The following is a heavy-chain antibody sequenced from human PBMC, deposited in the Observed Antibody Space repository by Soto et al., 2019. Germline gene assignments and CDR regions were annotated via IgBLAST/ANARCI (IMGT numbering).Heavy chain of an antibody. Sequence: EVQLVEPGGALVRPGGPLSPSFAASGFTLVSYGRNWVRLAPGKGLEWVANIKQDGSQKNYVDSVKGRFTISRDNAKNSLYLQMSSLRAEDTAVYYCMTSVTTHDYWGQGTLVTVSS. D-gene: IGHD4-17*01. J-gene: IGHJ4*02. V-gene: IGHV3-7*01. CDR2: IKQDGSQK. CDR1: GFTLVSYG. CDR3: MTSVTTHDY.